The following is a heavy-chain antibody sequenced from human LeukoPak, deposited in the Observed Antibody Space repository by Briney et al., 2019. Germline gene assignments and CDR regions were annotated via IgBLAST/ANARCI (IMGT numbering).Heavy chain of an antibody. V-gene: IGHV4-34*01. CDR3: ARAHYDILTGYYTHFDY. D-gene: IGHD3-9*01. J-gene: IGHJ4*02. CDR1: GGSFSGHY. Sequence: SETLSLTCTVFGGSFSGHYWNWIRQAPGKGLEWIGEVNHSGSANYNPSLKSRVTISVDTSKNQFSLKLSSVTAADTAVYYCARAHYDILTGYYTHFDYWGQGTLVTVSS. CDR2: VNHSGSA.